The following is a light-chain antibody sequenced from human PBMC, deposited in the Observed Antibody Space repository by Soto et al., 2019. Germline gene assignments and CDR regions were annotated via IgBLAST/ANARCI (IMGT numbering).Light chain of an antibody. CDR3: QQNYRSPYT. V-gene: IGKV1-39*01. J-gene: IGKJ2*01. CDR2: AAS. CDR1: QSINIY. Sequence: IQLTQSPSSLSASVGDRVTVTCRASQSINIYLNWYQQKPGKAPTLLIYAASSLQSGVPSRFSGGGSRTDFTLTISSLQTEDYATYYCQQNYRSPYTFGQGTMLEI.